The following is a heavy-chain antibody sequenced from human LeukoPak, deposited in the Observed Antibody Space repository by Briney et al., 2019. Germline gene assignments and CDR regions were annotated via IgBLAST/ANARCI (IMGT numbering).Heavy chain of an antibody. V-gene: IGHV1-69*05. CDR1: GGTFSSYA. CDR3: ARAFGYGDSYYFDY. J-gene: IGHJ4*02. CDR2: IIPIFGTA. Sequence: ASVKVSCKASGGTFSSYAISWVRQAPGQGLEWMGRIIPIFGTANYAQKFQGRVTITTDESTSTAYMELSSLRSEDTAVYYCARAFGYGDSYYFDYWGRGTLVTVSS. D-gene: IGHD4-17*01.